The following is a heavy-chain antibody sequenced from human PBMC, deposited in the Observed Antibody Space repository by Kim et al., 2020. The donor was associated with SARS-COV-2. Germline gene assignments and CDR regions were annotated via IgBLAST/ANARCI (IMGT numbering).Heavy chain of an antibody. Sequence: GGSLRLSCTPSGFTVDDYGMSWVRQVPGKGLEWVAGITWDGKGIGYADSVKGRFTISRDSARNFLHLQMDSLRAEDTALYHCARDAYFDASGFYGLDSWGQGTLVTVSP. J-gene: IGHJ5*01. D-gene: IGHD3-9*01. CDR3: ARDAYFDASGFYGLDS. CDR2: ITWDGKGI. CDR1: GFTVDDYG. V-gene: IGHV3-20*01.